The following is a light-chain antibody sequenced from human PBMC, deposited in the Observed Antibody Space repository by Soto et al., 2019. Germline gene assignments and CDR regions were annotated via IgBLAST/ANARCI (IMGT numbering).Light chain of an antibody. J-gene: IGLJ1*01. CDR1: SSDVGAYDY. Sequence: QSVLTQPPSASGSPGQSVTISCTGTSSDVGAYDYVSWYQQHPGKAPKLMIYEINKRPSGVPDRFSGSKSGNTASLTVSGLQAEDEADYYCSSFAGSKNFPYDFGTGTKVTVL. CDR3: SSFAGSKNFPYD. V-gene: IGLV2-8*01. CDR2: EIN.